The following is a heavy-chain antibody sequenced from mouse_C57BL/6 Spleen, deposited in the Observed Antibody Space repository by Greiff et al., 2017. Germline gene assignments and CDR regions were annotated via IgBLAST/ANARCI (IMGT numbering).Heavy chain of an antibody. CDR1: GYTFTSYA. V-gene: IGHV1-85*01. CDR2: ICPGDGST. CDR3: ARENYGSGGDY. J-gene: IGHJ2*01. Sequence: QVQLQQSGAGLVKPGASVKLSCAASGYTFTSYAINWVKQRPGQRLEWIGWICPGDGSTKYNEKFKGKATLTVDTSSSTAYMELLSLTSEDSAVYFCARENYGSGGDYWGQGTTLTVSS. D-gene: IGHD1-1*01.